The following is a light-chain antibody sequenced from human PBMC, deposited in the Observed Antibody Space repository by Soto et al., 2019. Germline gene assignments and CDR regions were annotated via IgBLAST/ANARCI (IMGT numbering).Light chain of an antibody. Sequence: EIVLTQSPGTLSLSPGERATLSCRASQSVSGSYVAWYQQKPGQAPRLLIYGASGRATGIPDRFSGRGSGTDFTHTISRLEPEDLAVYYCQQYGSSPLTFGGGTTVDIK. CDR3: QQYGSSPLT. J-gene: IGKJ4*01. CDR2: GAS. CDR1: QSVSGSY. V-gene: IGKV3-20*01.